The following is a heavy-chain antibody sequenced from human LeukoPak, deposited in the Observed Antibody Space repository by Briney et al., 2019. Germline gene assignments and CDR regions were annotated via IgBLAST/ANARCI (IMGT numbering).Heavy chain of an antibody. CDR3: ARLSGGPIS. V-gene: IGHV4-34*01. Sequence: PETLSLTCAVYGGSFSDYYWSWIRQPPGKGLEWIGDVNHSGSTNYNPSLKSRVTISADTSKNQFSLKLNSVTAADTAVYYCARLSGGPISWGQGTLVSVSS. J-gene: IGHJ4*02. CDR2: VNHSGST. CDR1: GGSFSDYY. D-gene: IGHD2-15*01.